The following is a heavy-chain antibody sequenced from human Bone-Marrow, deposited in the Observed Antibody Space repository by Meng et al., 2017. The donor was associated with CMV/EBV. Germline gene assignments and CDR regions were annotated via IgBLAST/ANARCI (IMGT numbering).Heavy chain of an antibody. D-gene: IGHD2-21*01. J-gene: IGHJ3*02. CDR2: ISGRGSRT. Sequence: GGSLRLSCVVSGFSLRRYGMSWVRQAPGKGLEWVSGISGRGSRTHFADSVKGRFSISRDTSKNTIFLQMNSLRAEDTAVYYCAKYHWVAPNTYGGGAFDTWGQGTMVTVSS. CDR1: GFSLRRYG. CDR3: AKYHWVAPNTYGGGAFDT. V-gene: IGHV3-23*01.